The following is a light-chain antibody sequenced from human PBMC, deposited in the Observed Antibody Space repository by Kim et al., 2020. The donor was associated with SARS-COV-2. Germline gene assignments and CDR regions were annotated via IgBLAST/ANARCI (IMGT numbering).Light chain of an antibody. CDR3: QQGSTWPLS. CDR2: DAS. V-gene: IGKV3-11*01. CDR1: QRVSSY. Sequence: WSPGETATLSCRASQRVSSYLAWYQQKPGQPPRLLIFDASNRATGIPARFSGGGSGTDFTLTISSLEPEDFAVYYCQQGSTWPLSFGGGTKVDIK. J-gene: IGKJ4*01.